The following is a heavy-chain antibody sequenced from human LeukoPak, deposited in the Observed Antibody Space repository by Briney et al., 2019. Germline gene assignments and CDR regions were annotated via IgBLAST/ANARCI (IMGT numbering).Heavy chain of an antibody. CDR1: GGSISSDHFY. CDR2: INHRGST. CDR3: ARVVVEPAATYYYYYYMDV. Sequence: SETLSLTCSVSGGSISSDHFYWGWIRQPPGKGLEWIGEINHRGSTNYNPSLKSRVTVSLDTSRNQFSLKLSSVTAADTAVYYCARVVVEPAATYYYYYYMDVWGKGTTVTVSS. D-gene: IGHD2-2*01. J-gene: IGHJ6*03. V-gene: IGHV4-39*07.